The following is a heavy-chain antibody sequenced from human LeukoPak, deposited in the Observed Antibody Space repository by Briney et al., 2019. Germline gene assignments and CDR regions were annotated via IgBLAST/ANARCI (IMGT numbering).Heavy chain of an antibody. J-gene: IGHJ5*02. V-gene: IGHV4-34*01. CDR1: GGSFSGYY. CDR2: INHSGST. CDR3: ARRSFSRQFDP. Sequence: SETLSLTCAVYGGSFSGYYWSWIRQPPGKGLEWIGEINHSGSTNYNPSLKSRVTISVDMSKNQFSLKLSSVTAADTAVYYCARRSFSRQFDPWGQGTLVTVSS. D-gene: IGHD3-3*02.